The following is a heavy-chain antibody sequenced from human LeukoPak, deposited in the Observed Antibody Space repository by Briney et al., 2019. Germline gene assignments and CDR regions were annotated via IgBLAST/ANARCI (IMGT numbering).Heavy chain of an antibody. J-gene: IGHJ3*02. CDR1: GFTFSSYA. D-gene: IGHD3-22*01. CDR3: AKDREKASTIFGVDEYYYDSSGYPNDAFDI. Sequence: GGSLRLSCAASGFTFSSYAMSWVRQAPGKGLEWVSAISGSGGSTYYADSVKGRFTISRDNSKNTLYLQMNSLRAEDTAVYYCAKDREKASTIFGVDEYYYDSSGYPNDAFDIWGQGTMVTVSS. CDR2: ISGSGGST. V-gene: IGHV3-23*01.